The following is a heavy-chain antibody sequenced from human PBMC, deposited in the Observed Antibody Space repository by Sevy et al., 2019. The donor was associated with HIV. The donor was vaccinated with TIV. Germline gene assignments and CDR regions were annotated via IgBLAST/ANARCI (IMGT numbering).Heavy chain of an antibody. V-gene: IGHV4-59*01. D-gene: IGHD3-3*01. Sequence: SETLSLTCTVSGGSISSYYWSWIRQPPGKGLEWIGYIYYSGSTNYNHSLKSRVTISVDTSKNQFSLKLSSVTAADTAVYYCARGHDFWSGSSHYYYYYGMDVWGQGTTVTVSS. J-gene: IGHJ6*02. CDR2: IYYSGST. CDR3: ARGHDFWSGSSHYYYYYGMDV. CDR1: GGSISSYY.